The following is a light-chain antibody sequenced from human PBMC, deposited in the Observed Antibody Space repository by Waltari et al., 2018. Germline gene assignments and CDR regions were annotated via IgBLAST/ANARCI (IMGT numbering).Light chain of an antibody. Sequence: EIVLTQSPGTLSLSPGERATLSCRASQSVRGSLAWYQQKAGQAPRLLIYGVSSRATGIPERFSGSGSWTDFSLTISRLEPEDFAVYYCQHYVRLPATFGQGTKVEIK. CDR1: QSVRGS. V-gene: IGKV3-20*01. CDR2: GVS. J-gene: IGKJ1*01. CDR3: QHYVRLPAT.